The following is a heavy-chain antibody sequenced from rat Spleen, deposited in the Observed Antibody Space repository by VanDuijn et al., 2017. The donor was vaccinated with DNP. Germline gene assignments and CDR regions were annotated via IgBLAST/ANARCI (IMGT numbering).Heavy chain of an antibody. CDR3: AREEDYGYVY. J-gene: IGHJ3*01. D-gene: IGHD1-11*01. CDR1: GFTFSNYG. V-gene: IGHV5-25*01. CDR2: ISTGGTP. Sequence: EVKLVESGGGLVQPGRSLKLSCAASGFTFSNYGMAWVRQTPTKGLEWVASISTGGTPYYRDSVKGRFTISRDNAQSTLYLQMDSLRSEDTATYYCAREEDYGYVYWGQGTLVTVSS.